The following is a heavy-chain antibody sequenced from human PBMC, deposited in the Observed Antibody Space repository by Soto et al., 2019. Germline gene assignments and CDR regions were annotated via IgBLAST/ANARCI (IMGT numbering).Heavy chain of an antibody. Sequence: QMQLVQSGPEGKKPGTSVKVSCKASGFTFTSSAVQWVRQARGQRREWIGWIVVCSGNTNYAQKFQERVTITRDMSTSTAYMELSSLRSEDTAVYYCAAARSCSVCGYFDLWGRGNLVNVSS. CDR2: IVVCSGNT. D-gene: IGHD3-10*02. V-gene: IGHV1-58*01. CDR3: AAARSCSVCGYFDL. CDR1: GFTFTSSA. J-gene: IGHJ2*01.